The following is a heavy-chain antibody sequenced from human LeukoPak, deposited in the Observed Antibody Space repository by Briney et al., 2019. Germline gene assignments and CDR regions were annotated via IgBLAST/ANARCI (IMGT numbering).Heavy chain of an antibody. CDR1: GFTFSSYG. CDR3: ARGPKWELKLGY. V-gene: IGHV3-33*01. CDR2: IWYDGSNK. J-gene: IGHJ4*02. D-gene: IGHD1-26*01. Sequence: GGSLRLSCAASGFTFSSYGMHWVRQAPGKGLEWVAVIWYDGSNKYYADSVKGRFTISRDNSKNTLYLQMNSLRAEDTAVYYCARGPKWELKLGYWGQGTLVTVSS.